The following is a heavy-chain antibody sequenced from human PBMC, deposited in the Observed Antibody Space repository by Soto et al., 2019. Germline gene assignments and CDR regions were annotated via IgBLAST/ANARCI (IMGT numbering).Heavy chain of an antibody. CDR1: GGSFSGYY. CDR3: ARGRKGFSSSCYVD. V-gene: IGHV4-34*01. D-gene: IGHD6-13*01. J-gene: IGHJ4*02. Sequence: SETLSLTCAVYGGSFSGYYWTWIRQPPGKWLEWIGEINDSGGTDYNPSLKSRVTISLDTSKNQLSLKLSSVTAADTAVYYCARGRKGFSSSCYVDWGQGXLVTVYS. CDR2: INDSGGT.